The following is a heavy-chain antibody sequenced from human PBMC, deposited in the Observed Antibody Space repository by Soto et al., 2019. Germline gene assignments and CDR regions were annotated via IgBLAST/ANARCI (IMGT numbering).Heavy chain of an antibody. D-gene: IGHD2-8*02. V-gene: IGHV1-2*02. J-gene: IGHJ4*02. CDR3: ARGDYGTGGYPFPYFDY. CDR2: INPDSGAT. CDR1: GYSFTGYY. Sequence: ASVNVSCKASGYSFTGYYIHWVRQAPGQGLELMGWINPDSGATNYAQNFQGRVTLTSXXXXXXAXMXLXXXTSDXTAVYYCARGDYGTGGYPFPYFDYWGQGTLVTVSS.